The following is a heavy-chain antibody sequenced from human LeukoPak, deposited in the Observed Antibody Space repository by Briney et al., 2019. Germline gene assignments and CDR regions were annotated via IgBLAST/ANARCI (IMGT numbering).Heavy chain of an antibody. Sequence: GESLKISCQGFGYTFADHWIGWVRQRPGKGLEWMGTIYPGDSDTRVSRSFRGQVNISVDKSITTAYLQWSSLRAEDTAVYYCARRAGGYSHPYDYWGQGTLVTVSS. D-gene: IGHD4-23*01. V-gene: IGHV5-51*01. CDR3: ARRAGGYSHPYDY. J-gene: IGHJ4*02. CDR1: GYTFADHW. CDR2: IYPGDSDT.